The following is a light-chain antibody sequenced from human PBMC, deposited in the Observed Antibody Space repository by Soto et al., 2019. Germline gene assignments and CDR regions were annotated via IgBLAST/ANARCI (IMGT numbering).Light chain of an antibody. CDR2: MAS. J-gene: IGKJ1*01. CDR3: MQAVQTPWS. Sequence: EIVVTQSPLSLPVILGESASISCRSSQSLLHSNGFNYLDWYLQRPGQSPQLLIYMASSRASVVPDRFSVSGSGTDFTLTITRVEAEDVGIYYCMQAVQTPWSFGQGTKVEIK. V-gene: IGKV2-28*01. CDR1: QSLLHSNGFNY.